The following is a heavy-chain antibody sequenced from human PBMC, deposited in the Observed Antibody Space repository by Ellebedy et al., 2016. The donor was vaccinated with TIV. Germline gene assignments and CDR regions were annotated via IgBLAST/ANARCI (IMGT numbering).Heavy chain of an antibody. V-gene: IGHV3-53*04. Sequence: PGGSLRLSCAASGLTVSGNYMSWVRQAPGKGLEWVSVIYSGGNTYYADSVRGRFTISRHNSKNTLYLQMNSLRAEDTAVYYCAREHYDILTGYSYGMDVWGQGTTVTVSS. J-gene: IGHJ6*02. CDR3: AREHYDILTGYSYGMDV. CDR2: IYSGGNT. CDR1: GLTVSGNY. D-gene: IGHD3-9*01.